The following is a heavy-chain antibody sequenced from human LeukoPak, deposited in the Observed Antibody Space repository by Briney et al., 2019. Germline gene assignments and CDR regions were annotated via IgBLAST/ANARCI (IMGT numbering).Heavy chain of an antibody. CDR1: GFTFTTYW. D-gene: IGHD3-10*02. V-gene: IGHV3-7*01. CDR3: AELGITMIGGV. Sequence: PGGSLRLSCAASGFTFTTYWMAWVRQAPEKGLEWVANINGDGSRKNYLDSVKGRFTISRDNAKNSLYLQMNSLRAEDTAVYYCAELGITMIGGVWGKGTTVTISS. CDR2: INGDGSRK. J-gene: IGHJ6*04.